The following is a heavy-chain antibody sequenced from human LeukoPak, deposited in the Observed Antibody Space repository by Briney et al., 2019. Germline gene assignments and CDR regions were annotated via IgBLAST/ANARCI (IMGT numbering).Heavy chain of an antibody. CDR3: AGARYYYDSSGYSEVDAFDI. CDR1: GGSISSGGYY. J-gene: IGHJ3*02. V-gene: IGHV4-31*03. CDR2: IYYSGST. D-gene: IGHD3-22*01. Sequence: PSETLSLTCTVSGGSISSGGYYWSWIRQHPGKGLEWIGYIYYSGSTYYNPSLKNRVTISVDTSKNQFSLKLSSVTAADTAVYYCAGARYYYDSSGYSEVDAFDIWGQGTMVTVSS.